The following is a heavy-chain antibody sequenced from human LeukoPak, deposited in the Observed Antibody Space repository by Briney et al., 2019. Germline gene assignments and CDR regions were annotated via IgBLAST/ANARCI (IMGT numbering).Heavy chain of an antibody. D-gene: IGHD6-13*01. Sequence: GASVKVSCKASGYTFTGYYMHWVRQAPGQGLEWMGWINPNSGGTNYAQKFQGRVTMTRDTSISTAYMELSRLRSDDTAVYYCARGAAAAGYYYYYYMDVWGKGTTVTVSS. J-gene: IGHJ6*03. V-gene: IGHV1-2*02. CDR1: GYTFTGYY. CDR2: INPNSGGT. CDR3: ARGAAAAGYYYYYYMDV.